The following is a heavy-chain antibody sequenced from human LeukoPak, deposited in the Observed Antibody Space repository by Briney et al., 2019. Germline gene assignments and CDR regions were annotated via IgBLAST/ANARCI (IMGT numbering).Heavy chain of an antibody. CDR1: GGTFSSYA. V-gene: IGHV1-69*05. CDR2: IIPIFGTA. D-gene: IGHD3-22*01. CDR3: AGGRTDTMIVVVTFDY. Sequence: GSSVKVSCKSSGGTFSSYAISWVRQAAGQGLEWMGGIIPIFGTANYAQKFQGRVTITTDESTSTAYMALSSLRSEDTAVYYCAGGRTDTMIVVVTFDYWGQGTLVTVSS. J-gene: IGHJ4*02.